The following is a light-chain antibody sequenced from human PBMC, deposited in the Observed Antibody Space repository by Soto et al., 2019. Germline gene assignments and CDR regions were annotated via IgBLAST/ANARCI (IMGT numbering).Light chain of an antibody. V-gene: IGKV3D-20*01. CDR2: HAS. CDR1: QSVSSNY. J-gene: IGKJ4*01. Sequence: EIVLTQSPATLSLSPGERATLSCGASQSVSSNYLAWYQQRPGLAPRLLIYHASSRATGIPDRFSGSGSGTDFTLTISSLLSEDFAVYSCQQYNNWPLTFGGGTKVEIK. CDR3: QQYNNWPLT.